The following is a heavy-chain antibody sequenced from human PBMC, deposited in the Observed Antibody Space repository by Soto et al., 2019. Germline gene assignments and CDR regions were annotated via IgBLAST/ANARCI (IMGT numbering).Heavy chain of an antibody. CDR2: ISGSATGT. J-gene: IGHJ4*02. Sequence: GGSMRLSCTASGLSFRSYGMSWVRQAPGKGLEWVSGISGSATGTYYADSVKGRFTISRDNSMNTLYLQMNSLRAEDTALYYCAKALMGGGGYYGVVDHGGQGTLVPVSS. V-gene: IGHV3-23*01. CDR1: GLSFRSYG. CDR3: AKALMGGGGYYGVVDH. D-gene: IGHD3-16*01.